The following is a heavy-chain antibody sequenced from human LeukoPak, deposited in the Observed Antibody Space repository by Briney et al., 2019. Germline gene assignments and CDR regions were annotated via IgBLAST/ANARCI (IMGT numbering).Heavy chain of an antibody. Sequence: PSETLSLTCAVSGYSISSGHYWGWIRQPPGKGLEWIGSVYHSGGTYYNPSLKSRVNISVDTSKNQFSLKMKSVTAADTAVYYCAGFTPAVDYCSQGTLVTVSS. J-gene: IGHJ4*02. CDR3: AGFTPAVDY. V-gene: IGHV4-38-2*01. CDR2: VYHSGGT. CDR1: GYSISSGHY. D-gene: IGHD3-10*01.